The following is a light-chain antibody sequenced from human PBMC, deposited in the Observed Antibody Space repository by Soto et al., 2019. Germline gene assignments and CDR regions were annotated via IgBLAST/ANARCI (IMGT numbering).Light chain of an antibody. CDR2: AAS. CDR1: QIVSATY. J-gene: IGKJ1*01. CDR3: QHYGTSTRT. Sequence: EIVLTQSPGTLSLSAGESATLSCRATQIVSATYLAWYQQKPGQAPRLLIYAASSRATDIPDRFSGSGSGTDFTLAISRLDPEDVAVYWCQHYGTSTRTFAQGTNVEI. V-gene: IGKV3-20*01.